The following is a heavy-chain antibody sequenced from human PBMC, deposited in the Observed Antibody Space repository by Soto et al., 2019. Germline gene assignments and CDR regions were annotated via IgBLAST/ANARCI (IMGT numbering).Heavy chain of an antibody. V-gene: IGHV3-23*01. CDR1: GFTFSTYP. Sequence: GGSLRLSCEASGFTFSTYPMTWVRKAQGKGLEWVSGVSGSGSGTYYADSVKGRFTISRDNSKNTLYLQMNSLRAEDTALYYCAKDKTGGHSGGWLHYSYGMDVWGQGTPVTVSS. J-gene: IGHJ6*02. CDR3: AKDKTGGHSGGWLHYSYGMDV. CDR2: VSGSGSGT. D-gene: IGHD6-19*01.